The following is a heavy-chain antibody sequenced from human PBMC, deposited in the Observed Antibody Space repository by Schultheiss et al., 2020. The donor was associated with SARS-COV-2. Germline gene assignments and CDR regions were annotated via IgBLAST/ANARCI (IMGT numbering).Heavy chain of an antibody. Sequence: SETLSLTCAVSGYSISSGYYWGWIRQPPGKGLEWIGYIYYSGSTNYNPSLKSRVTISVDTSKNHFSLQLKSVTPEDTAVYYCARAGDRGSYSFDYWGQGTLVTVSS. CDR3: ARAGDRGSYSFDY. CDR2: IYYSGST. J-gene: IGHJ4*02. V-gene: IGHV4-61*03. D-gene: IGHD1-26*01. CDR1: GYSISSGYY.